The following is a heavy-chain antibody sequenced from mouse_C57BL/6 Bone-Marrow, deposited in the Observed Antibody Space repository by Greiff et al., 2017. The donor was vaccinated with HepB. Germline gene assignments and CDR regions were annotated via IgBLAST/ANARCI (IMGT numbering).Heavy chain of an antibody. Sequence: EVQLVESGGGLVQPGGSLKLSCAASGFTFSDYYMYWVRQTPEKRLEWVAYISNGGGSTYYPDTVKGRFTISRDNAKNTLYLQMSRLKSEDTAMYYCARHDGYNYYAMDYWGQGTSVTVSS. CDR3: ARHDGYNYYAMDY. J-gene: IGHJ4*01. CDR1: GFTFSDYY. CDR2: ISNGGGST. V-gene: IGHV5-12*01. D-gene: IGHD2-3*01.